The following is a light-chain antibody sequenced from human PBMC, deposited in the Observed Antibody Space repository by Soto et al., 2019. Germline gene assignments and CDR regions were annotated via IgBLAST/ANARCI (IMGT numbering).Light chain of an antibody. CDR1: QSVSSN. CDR2: VPA. V-gene: IGKV3-15*01. CDR3: QQYNTWPRT. Sequence: IVMTQSPAILSVSPGERATLSCRASQSVSSNLAWYQQKPGQAPRLLIFVPATRATGTTARFSGSGSGTEFPLTINSLRSEDFALYCCQQYNTWPRTFGQGTTVEIK. J-gene: IGKJ1*01.